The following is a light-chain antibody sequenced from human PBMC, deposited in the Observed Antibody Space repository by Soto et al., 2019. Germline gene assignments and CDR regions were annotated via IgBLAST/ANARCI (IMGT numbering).Light chain of an antibody. CDR2: KTS. CDR1: QSIDKW. CDR3: QQYRRFSWT. V-gene: IGKV1-5*03. J-gene: IGKJ1*01. Sequence: DIQMTQSPSTLSASVGDRVTITCRASQSIDKWLAWYQQKPGKAPKLLIYKTSILQSGVPSRFSGSGSGTEFPLTISSLQPDDVGSYFCQQYRRFSWTFGQGTKVEMK.